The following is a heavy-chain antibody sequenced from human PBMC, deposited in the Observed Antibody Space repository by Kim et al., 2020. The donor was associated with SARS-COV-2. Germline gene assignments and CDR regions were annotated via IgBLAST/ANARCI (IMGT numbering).Heavy chain of an antibody. CDR2: INPNSGGT. CDR3: ARVNMDIAMKQGGMDV. D-gene: IGHD5-18*01. V-gene: IGHV1-2*02. Sequence: ASVKVSCKASGYTFTGYYMHWVRQAPGQGLEWMGWINPNSGGTNYAQKFQGRVTMTRDTSISTAYMELSRLRSDDTAVYYCARVNMDIAMKQGGMDVWGQGTTVTVSS. J-gene: IGHJ6*02. CDR1: GYTFTGYY.